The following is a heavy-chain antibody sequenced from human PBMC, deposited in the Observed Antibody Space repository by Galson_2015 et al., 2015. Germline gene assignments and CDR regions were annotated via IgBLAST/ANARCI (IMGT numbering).Heavy chain of an antibody. V-gene: IGHV3-30-3*01. CDR3: ARDRYCSSTSCYDVAFDY. J-gene: IGHJ4*02. CDR2: ISYDGSNK. CDR1: GFTFSSYA. D-gene: IGHD2-2*01. Sequence: SLRLSCAASGFTFSSYAMHWVRQAPGKGLEWVAVISYDGSNKYYADSVKGRFTISRDNSKNTLYLQMNSLRAEDTAVYYCARDRYCSSTSCYDVAFDYWGQGTLVTVS.